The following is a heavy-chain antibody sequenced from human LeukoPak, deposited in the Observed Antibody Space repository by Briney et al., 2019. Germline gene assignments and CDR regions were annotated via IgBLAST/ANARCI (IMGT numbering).Heavy chain of an antibody. CDR2: IIPIFGTA. CDR3: ATRQGTDYYDSSATDY. D-gene: IGHD3-22*01. V-gene: IGHV1-69*13. CDR1: GGTFSSYA. Sequence: SVKVSCKASGGTFSSYAISWVRQAPGQGLEWMGGIIPIFGTANYAQKFQGRVTITADESTSTAYMELSSLRSEDTAVYYCATRQGTDYYDSSATDYWGQGTLVTVSS. J-gene: IGHJ4*02.